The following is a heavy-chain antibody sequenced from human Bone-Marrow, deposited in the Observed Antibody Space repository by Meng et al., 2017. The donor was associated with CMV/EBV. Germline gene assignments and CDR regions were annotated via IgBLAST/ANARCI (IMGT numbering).Heavy chain of an antibody. CDR2: ISYDGSNK. Sequence: GGSLRLSCAASGFTFSSYAMHWVRQAPGKGLEWVAVISYDGSNKYYADSVKGRFTISRDNSKNTLYLQMNSLRAEDTAVYYCARKRKGSSSSPSYYFDYWGQGTLVTASS. D-gene: IGHD6-6*01. V-gene: IGHV3-30*04. J-gene: IGHJ4*02. CDR3: ARKRKGSSSSPSYYFDY. CDR1: GFTFSSYA.